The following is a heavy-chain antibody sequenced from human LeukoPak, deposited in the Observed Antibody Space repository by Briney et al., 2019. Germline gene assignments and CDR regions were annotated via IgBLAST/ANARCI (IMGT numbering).Heavy chain of an antibody. D-gene: IGHD3-9*01. V-gene: IGHV4-39*01. J-gene: IGHJ4*02. CDR1: GGSISSSSYY. CDR2: IYYSGST. CDR3: AGRYFDSLLYHY. Sequence: PSETLSLTCTVSGGSISSSSYYWGWIRQPPGKGLEWIGSIYYSGSTYYNPSLKSRVTISVDTSKNQFSLKLSSVTAADTAVYYCAGRYFDSLLYHYWGQGTLVTVSS.